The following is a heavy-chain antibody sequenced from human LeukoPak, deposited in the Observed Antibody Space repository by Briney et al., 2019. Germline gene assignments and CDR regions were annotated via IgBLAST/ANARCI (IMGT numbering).Heavy chain of an antibody. J-gene: IGHJ4*02. D-gene: IGHD3-3*01. V-gene: IGHV3-30-3*01. CDR1: GFTFNSYA. Sequence: PGGSLRLSCAASGFTFNSYAMHWVRQAPGKGLEWVAVISYDGSNQHYAASVRGRFTTSRDNSENTLSLQMNSLRAEDAAVYYCARDDFWSGYPFDYWGQGTLVTVSS. CDR2: ISYDGSNQ. CDR3: ARDDFWSGYPFDY.